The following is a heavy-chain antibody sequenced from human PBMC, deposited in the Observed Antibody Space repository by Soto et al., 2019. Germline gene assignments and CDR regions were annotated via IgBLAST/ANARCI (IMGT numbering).Heavy chain of an antibody. CDR2: IYPCDSDT. CDR3: ARLPSISRSWHGRKLPFEC. J-gene: IGHJ4*02. D-gene: IGHD6-13*01. Sequence: PGESLKISCKGSGYSFTSYCIGWLRQMPVKGLEWMGIIYPCDSDTRYSPSFQGQVTISADKSISTAYLQLSSLKASDTAMYYCARLPSISRSWHGRKLPFECWGKGTMVTGSS. CDR1: GYSFTSYC. V-gene: IGHV5-51*01.